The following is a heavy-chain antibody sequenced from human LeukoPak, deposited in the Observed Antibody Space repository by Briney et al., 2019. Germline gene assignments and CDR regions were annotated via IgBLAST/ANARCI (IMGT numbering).Heavy chain of an antibody. CDR1: GFTFSSYA. J-gene: IGHJ4*02. D-gene: IGHD2-2*01. CDR3: AKGTLDIVVVPAALKVYYFDY. CDR2: ISSSGGST. Sequence: GGSLRLSCAASGFTFSSYAMSWVRQAPGKGLEWVSAISSSGGSTYYADSVKGRFTISRDNSKNTLYLQMNSLRAEDTAVYYCAKGTLDIVVVPAALKVYYFDYWGQGTLVTVSS. V-gene: IGHV3-23*01.